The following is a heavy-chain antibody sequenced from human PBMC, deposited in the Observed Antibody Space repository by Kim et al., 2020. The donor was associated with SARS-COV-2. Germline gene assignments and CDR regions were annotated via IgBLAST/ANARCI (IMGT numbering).Heavy chain of an antibody. CDR3: ASDFQWLVDY. CDR1: GFNFRDYA. CDR2: VSIDDTNQ. J-gene: IGHJ4*02. V-gene: IGHV3-30*04. Sequence: GGSLRLSCAVSGFNFRDYAMHWVRQAPGKGLEWLAVVSIDDTNQWTADSVKGRFTISRDNSKNTLSLQMNSLGVEDTAVYYCASDFQWLVDYWGQGTLVTVSS. D-gene: IGHD6-19*01.